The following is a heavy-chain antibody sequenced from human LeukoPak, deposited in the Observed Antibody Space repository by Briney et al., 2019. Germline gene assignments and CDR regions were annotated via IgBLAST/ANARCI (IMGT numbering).Heavy chain of an antibody. J-gene: IGHJ4*02. CDR2: IYYSGST. V-gene: IGHV4-59*01. Sequence: SETLSLTCTVSGGSISSYYWSWIRQPPGKGLEWIGYIYYSGSTNYNPFLKSRVTISVDTSKNQFSLKLSSVTAADTAVYYCARVSPLRYFDWLPHDAFDYWGQGTLVTVSS. CDR3: ARVSPLRYFDWLPHDAFDY. CDR1: GGSISSYY. D-gene: IGHD3-9*01.